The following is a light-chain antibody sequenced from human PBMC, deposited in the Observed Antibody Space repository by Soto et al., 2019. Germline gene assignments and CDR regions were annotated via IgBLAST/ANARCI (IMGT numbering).Light chain of an antibody. Sequence: EIVLTQSPATLSLSPGERATLSCRARQSVSSYLAWYQQKPGQAPRLLIYSTSSRATGIPDRFSGSGSGTDFTLTISSLEPEDFAVYYCQQRSNWPPWTFGQGTKVDI. CDR3: QQRSNWPPWT. CDR2: STS. CDR1: QSVSSY. J-gene: IGKJ1*01. V-gene: IGKV3-11*01.